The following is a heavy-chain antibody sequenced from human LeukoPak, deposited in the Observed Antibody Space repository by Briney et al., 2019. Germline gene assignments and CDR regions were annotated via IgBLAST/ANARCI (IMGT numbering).Heavy chain of an antibody. CDR1: GGSISGYY. D-gene: IGHD6-19*01. Sequence: SETLSLTCTVSGGSISGYYWSWIRQSPWKGLEWMGCIYSSGSTSYNPALKSRVTISADTSKNQFSMKLTSVTAADTAVYYCARMGYYSGPLYFQYWGQGTLVTVSS. CDR2: IYSSGST. J-gene: IGHJ1*01. V-gene: IGHV4-59*01. CDR3: ARMGYYSGPLYFQY.